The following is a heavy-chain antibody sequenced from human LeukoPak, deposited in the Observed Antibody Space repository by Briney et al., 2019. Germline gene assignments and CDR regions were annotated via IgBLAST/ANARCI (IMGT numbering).Heavy chain of an antibody. CDR1: GFTFSDYT. J-gene: IGHJ6*02. V-gene: IGHV3-21*01. CDR2: ITTRSSYM. D-gene: IGHD2-15*01. Sequence: GGSLRLSCAASGFTFSDYTMNWVRQAPGKGLEWVACITTRSSYMYYADSVKGRFTISGDNAKNSLYLQMNSLRAEDTAVYYCAKDRLTYYYYGMDVWGQGTTVTVSS. CDR3: AKDRLTYYYYGMDV.